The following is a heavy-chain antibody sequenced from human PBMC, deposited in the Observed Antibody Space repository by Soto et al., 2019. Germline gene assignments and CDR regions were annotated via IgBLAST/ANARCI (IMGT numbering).Heavy chain of an antibody. CDR1: GGSISSYY. D-gene: IGHD7-27*01. CDR2: IYHSGST. Sequence: SETLSLTCTVSGGSISSYYWTWIRQPPGKGLEWIGYIYHSGSTYYNPSLKSRVTISVDRSKNQFSLKLSSVTAADTAVYYCARVPGPWGQGTLVTVSS. CDR3: ARVPGP. V-gene: IGHV4-59*12. J-gene: IGHJ5*02.